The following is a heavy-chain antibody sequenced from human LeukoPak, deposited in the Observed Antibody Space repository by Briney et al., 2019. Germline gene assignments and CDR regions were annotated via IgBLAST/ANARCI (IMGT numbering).Heavy chain of an antibody. CDR3: ASGTYYYDSSGY. V-gene: IGHV3-23*01. Sequence: GGSLRLSCAASGFTFASYALSWVGRPPGRGWKGVSAISGSGGSTYYADSVKGRFTISRDNSKNTLYLQMNSLRAEDTAVYYCASGTYYYDSSGYWGQGTLVTVSS. CDR2: ISGSGGST. J-gene: IGHJ4*02. D-gene: IGHD3-22*01. CDR1: GFTFASYA.